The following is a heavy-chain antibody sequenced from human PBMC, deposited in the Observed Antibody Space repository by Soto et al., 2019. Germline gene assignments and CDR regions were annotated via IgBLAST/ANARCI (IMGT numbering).Heavy chain of an antibody. CDR3: ARERYCSSTSCSNHFDY. J-gene: IGHJ4*02. CDR1: GGYISSSSYY. D-gene: IGHD2-2*01. Sequence: ASETMSLTSTVAGGYISSSSYYWGWIRQPPGKGLEWIGSIYYSGSTYYNPSLKSRVTISVDTSKNQFSLKLSSVTAADTAVYYCARERYCSSTSCSNHFDYWGQGTLVTVSS. CDR2: IYYSGST. V-gene: IGHV4-39*02.